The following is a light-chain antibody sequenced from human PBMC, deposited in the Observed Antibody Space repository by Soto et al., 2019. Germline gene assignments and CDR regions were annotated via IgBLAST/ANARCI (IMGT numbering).Light chain of an antibody. V-gene: IGKV3-11*01. CDR1: QSVGTS. CDR3: QQRGVGPLT. J-gene: IGKJ4*01. CDR2: ESS. Sequence: EIVLTQSPATLSLSPGERATLSCRASQSVGTSLAWYQQKSGQAPRLLFYESSNRATYIPARFSASGSGTDFTLTISGLEPEDCAVYYCQQRGVGPLTFGGGTKVEIK.